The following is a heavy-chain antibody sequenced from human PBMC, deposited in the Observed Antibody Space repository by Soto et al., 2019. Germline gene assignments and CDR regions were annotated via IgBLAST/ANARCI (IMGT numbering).Heavy chain of an antibody. V-gene: IGHV1-46*01. CDR2: INPSVGST. CDR3: ARARDMDV. Sequence: QVRLVQSGAEVKKPGASVKVSCKASGYSFTTYNLHWVRQAPGQGLEWMGIINPSVGSTTYAQSVQDRVTMTRNTATSTVSIELSSLKSDDTAVYYCARARDMDVWGQGTTVTVSS. J-gene: IGHJ6*02. CDR1: GYSFTTYN.